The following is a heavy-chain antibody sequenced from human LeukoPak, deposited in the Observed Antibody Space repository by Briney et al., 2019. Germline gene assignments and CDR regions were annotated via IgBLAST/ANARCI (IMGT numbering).Heavy chain of an antibody. CDR2: IWYDGSNK. CDR1: GFTFSSYG. D-gene: IGHD6-13*01. Sequence: GGSLRLSCAASGFTFSSYGMQWVRQAPGKGLEWVAVIWYDGSNKYYADSVKGRFTISRDNSKNTLYLQMNSLRAEDTAVYYCARDRGIAAAGPFDYWGQGALVTVSS. CDR3: ARDRGIAAAGPFDY. J-gene: IGHJ4*02. V-gene: IGHV3-33*01.